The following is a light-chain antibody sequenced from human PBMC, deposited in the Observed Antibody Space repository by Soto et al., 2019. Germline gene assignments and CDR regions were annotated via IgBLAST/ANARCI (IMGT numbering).Light chain of an antibody. J-gene: IGKJ4*01. V-gene: IGKV3-15*01. Sequence: ETVMTQSPATLSVSPGERATLSCGASQSVSTNLAWYQQKPGQVPRLLIYGASTRASDIPARFSGSGSGTEFTLTIRSIQSEDFAVYYCQQYNEWPLTFGGGTKVEIE. CDR2: GAS. CDR1: QSVSTN. CDR3: QQYNEWPLT.